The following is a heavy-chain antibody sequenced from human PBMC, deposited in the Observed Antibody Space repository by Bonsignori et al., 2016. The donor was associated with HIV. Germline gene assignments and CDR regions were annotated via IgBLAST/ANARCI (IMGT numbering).Heavy chain of an antibody. Sequence: WVRQAPGQGLEWMGRINPNTGGTIYAHHFQGRVTMTRDTSVTTVYMQLTSLTSDDTAVYFCARDLRGFMALKDGFLPGPGTFTWAYWGPGTLVTVSS. CDR3: ARDLRGFMALKDGFLPGPGTFTWAY. J-gene: IGHJ4*02. D-gene: IGHD3-3*01. CDR2: INPNTGGT. V-gene: IGHV1-2*06.